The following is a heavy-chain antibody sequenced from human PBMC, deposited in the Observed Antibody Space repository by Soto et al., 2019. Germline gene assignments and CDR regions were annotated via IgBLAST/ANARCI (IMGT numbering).Heavy chain of an antibody. Sequence: GASVKVSCKASGYTFTSYYMHWVRQAPGQGLEWMGIINPSGGSTSYAQKFQGRVTMTRDTSTSTVYMELSSLRSEDTAVYYCARDASLITTFGVVIIGHYYYGMDVWGQGTTVTVSS. CDR3: ARDASLITTFGVVIIGHYYYGMDV. V-gene: IGHV1-46*01. CDR2: INPSGGST. J-gene: IGHJ6*02. D-gene: IGHD3-3*01. CDR1: GYTFTSYY.